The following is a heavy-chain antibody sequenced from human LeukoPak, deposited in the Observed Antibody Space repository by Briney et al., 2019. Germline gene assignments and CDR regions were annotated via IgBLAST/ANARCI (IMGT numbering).Heavy chain of an antibody. V-gene: IGHV3-74*01. J-gene: IGHJ5*02. Sequence: SGWSLRLSCAASGFTFSSYWMHWVRQAPGKGLVWVSRINSDGSSTSYADSVKGRFTISRDNAKNTLYLQVNSLRAEDTAVYYCASEYPFRFDPWGQGTLVTVSS. D-gene: IGHD2-2*02. CDR3: ASEYPFRFDP. CDR2: INSDGSST. CDR1: GFTFSSYW.